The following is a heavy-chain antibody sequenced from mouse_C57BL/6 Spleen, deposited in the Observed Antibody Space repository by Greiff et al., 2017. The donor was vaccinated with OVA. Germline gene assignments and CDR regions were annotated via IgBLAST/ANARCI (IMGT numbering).Heavy chain of an antibody. D-gene: IGHD1-1*01. CDR2: ISSGSSTI. CDR1: GFTFSDYG. CDR3: ARGDYYGSPYYFDY. Sequence: EVQLQESGGGLVKPGGSLKLSCAASGFTFSDYGMHWVRQAPEKGLEWVAYISSGSSTIYYADTVKGRFTISRDNAKNTLFLQMTSLRSEDTAMYYCARGDYYGSPYYFDYWGQGTTLTVSS. V-gene: IGHV5-17*01. J-gene: IGHJ2*01.